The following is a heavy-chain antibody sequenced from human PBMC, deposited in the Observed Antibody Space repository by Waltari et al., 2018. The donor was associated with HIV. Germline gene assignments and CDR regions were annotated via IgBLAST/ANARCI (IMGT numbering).Heavy chain of an antibody. J-gene: IGHJ4*02. CDR3: ARALGRGYCSSTSCFFDY. CDR2: MNPNMSNT. Sequence: QVQLVQSGAEVKKPGASVKVSCKASGYTFTSYDINWVRQATGQGLEWMGWMNPNMSNTGNAQKFQGRVTITRDTPISTAYMELSSLRSDDTAVYYCARALGRGYCSSTSCFFDYWGQGPLVTVSS. CDR1: GYTFTSYD. V-gene: IGHV1-8*01. D-gene: IGHD2-2*01.